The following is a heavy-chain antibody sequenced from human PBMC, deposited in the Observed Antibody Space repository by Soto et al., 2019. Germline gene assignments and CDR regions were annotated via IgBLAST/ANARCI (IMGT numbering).Heavy chain of an antibody. D-gene: IGHD3-22*01. CDR2: IYYSGST. J-gene: IGHJ5*02. Sequence: PSETLSLTCTVSGASISSGDYYWSWIRQHPGKGLEWIGYIYYSGSTYYNPSLKSRITMSVDTSKNQFSLKLSSVTAADTAVYYCACIFDSRGYYYGNNWFDPWGQGTLVTVS. CDR3: ACIFDSRGYYYGNNWFDP. CDR1: GASISSGDYY. V-gene: IGHV4-31*03.